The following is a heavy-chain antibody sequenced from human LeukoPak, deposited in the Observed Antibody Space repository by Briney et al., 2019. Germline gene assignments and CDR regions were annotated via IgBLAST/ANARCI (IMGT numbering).Heavy chain of an antibody. CDR2: IYYSGST. CDR1: GGSISSGSYY. Sequence: SETLSLTCAVSGGSISSGSYYWGWIRQPPGKGLEWIGSIYYSGSTYYNPSLKSRVTISLDTSKNQFSLRLSSVTAADTAVFYCARRGSSRHTPFDYWGQGTLVTVSS. CDR3: ARRGSSRHTPFDY. J-gene: IGHJ4*02. V-gene: IGHV4-39*07. D-gene: IGHD3-16*02.